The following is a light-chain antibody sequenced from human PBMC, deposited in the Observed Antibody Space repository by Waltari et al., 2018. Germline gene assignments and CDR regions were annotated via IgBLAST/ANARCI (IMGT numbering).Light chain of an antibody. Sequence: EVVLTQSPATLSLSPGERATLSCRASQSVSRYLAWYQQKPGQAPRLLIYDTSNRATGVTARFSGSGSGTDFTLTISSLEPEDFAVYYCQQRSNWPPPFGGGTKVEIK. CDR1: QSVSRY. CDR2: DTS. CDR3: QQRSNWPPP. V-gene: IGKV3-11*01. J-gene: IGKJ4*01.